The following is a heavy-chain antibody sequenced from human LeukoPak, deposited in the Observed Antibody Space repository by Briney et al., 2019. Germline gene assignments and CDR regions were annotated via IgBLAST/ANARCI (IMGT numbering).Heavy chain of an antibody. Sequence: GGSLRLSCAASGFTFSSYSMNWVRQAPGKGLEWVSSISSSSSYIYYADSVKGRFTISRDNAKNSLYLQMNSLRAEDTAVYYCARGGLHYDIMTGYYNWGQGTLVTVSS. D-gene: IGHD3-9*01. CDR1: GFTFSSYS. J-gene: IGHJ4*02. CDR2: ISSSSSYI. V-gene: IGHV3-21*01. CDR3: ARGGLHYDIMTGYYN.